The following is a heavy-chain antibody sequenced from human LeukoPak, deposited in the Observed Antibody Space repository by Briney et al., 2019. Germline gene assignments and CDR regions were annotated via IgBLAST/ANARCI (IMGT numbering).Heavy chain of an antibody. J-gene: IGHJ3*02. CDR3: ARAKDNSGRDGFDI. D-gene: IGHD6-19*01. CDR2: IRYDGSNK. V-gene: IGHV3-30*02. CDR1: GLPFSSYG. Sequence: PGGSLRLSWAASGLPFSSYGMPWFRRAPGKGLEWVAFIRYDGSNKYYADSVKGRFTISRDNSKNTLYLQMNSLRAEDTAVYYCARAKDNSGRDGFDIWGQGTMVTVSS.